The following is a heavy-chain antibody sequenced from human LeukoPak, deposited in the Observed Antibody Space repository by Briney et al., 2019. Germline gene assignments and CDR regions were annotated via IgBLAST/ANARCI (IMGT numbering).Heavy chain of an antibody. Sequence: SETLSLTCAVSGYSISSGYYWGRIRQPPGKGLEWIGSIYHSGSSYYNPSLKSRVTISVDTSKNQFSLKLSSVTAADTAVYYCARVYSSGYYYYLDYWGQGTLVTVSS. CDR1: GYSISSGYY. D-gene: IGHD3-22*01. CDR2: IYHSGSS. J-gene: IGHJ4*02. CDR3: ARVYSSGYYYYLDY. V-gene: IGHV4-38-2*01.